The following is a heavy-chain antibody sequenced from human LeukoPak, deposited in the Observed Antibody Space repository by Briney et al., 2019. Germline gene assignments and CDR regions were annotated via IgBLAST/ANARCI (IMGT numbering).Heavy chain of an antibody. J-gene: IGHJ4*02. CDR1: GGTFSSYA. V-gene: IGHV1-69*06. D-gene: IGHD3-16*02. CDR3: ARDRDYVWGSYRPNQIRGYYFDY. CDR2: IIPIFGTA. Sequence: GASVKVSCKASGGTFSSYAISWVRQAPGQGLEWMGGIIPIFGTANYAQKFQGRVTITADKSTSTAYMELSSLRSEDTAVYYCARDRDYVWGSYRPNQIRGYYFDYWGQGTLVTVSS.